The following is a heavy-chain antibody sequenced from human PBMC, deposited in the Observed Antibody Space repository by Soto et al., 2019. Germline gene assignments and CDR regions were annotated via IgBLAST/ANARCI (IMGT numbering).Heavy chain of an antibody. Sequence: SETLYLTCTVAGVSISSYCWSLIRQAPGKGLEWIGYIYYSGGTNYNPSLKSRVTISVDTSKNQFSLKLKSVTAADTAVYYCARARRTTVFMDVWGQGTTVTVSS. V-gene: IGHV4-59*12. CDR3: ARARRTTVFMDV. J-gene: IGHJ6*02. D-gene: IGHD4-17*01. CDR1: GVSISSYC. CDR2: IYYSGGT.